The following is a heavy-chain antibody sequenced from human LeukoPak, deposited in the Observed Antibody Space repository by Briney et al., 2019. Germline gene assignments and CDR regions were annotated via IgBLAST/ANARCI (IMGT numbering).Heavy chain of an antibody. Sequence: PGGSLRLSCAASGFTFSIYWMTWVRQAPGKGLEWIGRIYTSGSTNYNPSLKSRVTISVDTSKNQFSLKLSSVTAADTAVYYCARNSDRILDYWGQGTLVTVSS. J-gene: IGHJ4*02. CDR2: IYTSGST. CDR3: ARNSDRILDY. V-gene: IGHV4-4*08. D-gene: IGHD2-21*02. CDR1: GFTFSIYW.